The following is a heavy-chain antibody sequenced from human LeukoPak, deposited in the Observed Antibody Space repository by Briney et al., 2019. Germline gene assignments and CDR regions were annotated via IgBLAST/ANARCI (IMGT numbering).Heavy chain of an antibody. CDR1: GYTVTGYY. D-gene: IGHD2-2*01. Sequence: ASVKVSCRASGYTVTGYYMHWVRQAPGQGLEWMGWINPNSGGTNYAQKFQGRVTMTRDTSISTAYMELSRLRSDDTAVYYCARDPVPAAIEEYNWFDPWGQGTLVTVSS. J-gene: IGHJ5*02. V-gene: IGHV1-2*02. CDR3: ARDPVPAAIEEYNWFDP. CDR2: INPNSGGT.